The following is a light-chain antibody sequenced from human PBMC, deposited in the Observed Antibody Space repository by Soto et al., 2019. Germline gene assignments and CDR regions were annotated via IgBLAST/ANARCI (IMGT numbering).Light chain of an antibody. Sequence: DVQMTQYPSSVSASVGDRVTITSRASQGIGRSLAWYQQRPGKAPSFLIYAASSLQGGDPSRFSGSGSGTDFTLTISNLHPEDFATYFCQQGDSCPVTFGQGTRLEMK. CDR3: QQGDSCPVT. V-gene: IGKV1D-12*01. J-gene: IGKJ5*01. CDR2: AAS. CDR1: QGIGRS.